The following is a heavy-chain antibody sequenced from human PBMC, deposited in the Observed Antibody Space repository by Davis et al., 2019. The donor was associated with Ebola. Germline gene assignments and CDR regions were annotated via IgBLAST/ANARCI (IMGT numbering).Heavy chain of an antibody. V-gene: IGHV1-46*03. J-gene: IGHJ6*04. D-gene: IGHD3-10*01. CDR3: ARGGLLWFGDYYYYGMDV. CDR2: INPSGGST. CDR1: GYTFTSYY. Sequence: AASVKVSCKASGYTFTSYYMHWVRQAPGQGLEWMGIINPSGGSTSYAQKFQGRVTMTRDTSTSTVYMELSSLRSEDTAVYYCARGGLLWFGDYYYYGMDVWGKGTTVTVSS.